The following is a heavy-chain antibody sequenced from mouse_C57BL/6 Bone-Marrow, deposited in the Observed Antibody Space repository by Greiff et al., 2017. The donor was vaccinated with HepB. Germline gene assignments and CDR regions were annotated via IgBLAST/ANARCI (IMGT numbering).Heavy chain of an antibody. CDR3: ARYFYYCSSYFDY. D-gene: IGHD1-1*01. J-gene: IGHJ2*01. CDR2: IYPGDGDT. CDR1: GYAFSSYW. Sequence: QVQLQQSGAELVKPGASVKISCKASGYAFSSYWMNWVKQRPGKGLEWIGQIYPGDGDTNYNGKFKGKATLTADKSSSTAYMQLSSLTSEDSAVYFCARYFYYCSSYFDYWGQGTTLTVSS. V-gene: IGHV1-80*01.